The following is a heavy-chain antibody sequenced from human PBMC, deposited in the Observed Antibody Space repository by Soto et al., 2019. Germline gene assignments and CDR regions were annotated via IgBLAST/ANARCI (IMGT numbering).Heavy chain of an antibody. V-gene: IGHV3-48*02. CDR3: AGTMVRGVTDPGNYYFDY. Sequence: GGSLRLSCAASGFTFSSYSMNWVRQAPGKGLEWVSYISSSSSTIYYADSVKGRFTISRDNAKNSLYLQMNSLRDEDTAVYYCAGTMVRGVTDPGNYYFDYWGQGTLVTVSS. J-gene: IGHJ4*02. CDR1: GFTFSSYS. D-gene: IGHD3-10*01. CDR2: ISSSSSTI.